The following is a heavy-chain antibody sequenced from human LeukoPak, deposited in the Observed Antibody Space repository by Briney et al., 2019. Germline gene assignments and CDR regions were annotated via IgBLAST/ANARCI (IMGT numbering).Heavy chain of an antibody. D-gene: IGHD1-26*01. V-gene: IGHV1-2*02. CDR1: GYTFTSYY. CDR2: INPNSGGT. Sequence: ASVKVSCKASGYTFTSYYMHWVRQAPGQGLEWMGWINPNSGGTNYAQKFQGRVTMTRDTSISTAYMELSRLRSDDTAVYYCARDSLVGATIIPFDYWGQGTLVTVSS. J-gene: IGHJ4*02. CDR3: ARDSLVGATIIPFDY.